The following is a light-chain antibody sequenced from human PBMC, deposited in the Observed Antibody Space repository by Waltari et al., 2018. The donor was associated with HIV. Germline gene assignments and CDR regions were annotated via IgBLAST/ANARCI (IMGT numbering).Light chain of an antibody. Sequence: VMTQSPATMSVSPVDRAALACSASQSVSRNVAWYQQKPGQPPRLLIYAASTRASGVPVRISGTGSGTEFTLTISSLQSEDFAVYYCQQYDDWPRTFGQGTRVEIK. CDR2: AAS. J-gene: IGKJ1*01. CDR1: QSVSRN. V-gene: IGKV3-15*01. CDR3: QQYDDWPRT.